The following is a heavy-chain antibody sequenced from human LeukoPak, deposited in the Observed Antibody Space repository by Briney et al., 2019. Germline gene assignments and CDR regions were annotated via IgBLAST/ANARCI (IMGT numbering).Heavy chain of an antibody. Sequence: SETLSLTCSVSGASINGFFWNWVRQTPEKGLEWIGYVSHRGATTSNPTFKSRVSITIDTSKSQISLTMTSVTAADSALYYCARDRRGSFYTFDLWGPGTTVSVS. V-gene: IGHV4-59*01. CDR1: GASINGFF. CDR3: ARDRRGSFYTFDL. D-gene: IGHD1-26*01. CDR2: VSHRGAT. J-gene: IGHJ6*02.